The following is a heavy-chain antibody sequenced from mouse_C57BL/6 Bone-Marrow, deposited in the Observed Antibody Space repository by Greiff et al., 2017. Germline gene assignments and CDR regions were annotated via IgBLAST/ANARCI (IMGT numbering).Heavy chain of an antibody. CDR2: IDPEDGET. V-gene: IGHV14-2*01. J-gene: IGHJ2*01. D-gene: IGHD2-3*01. CDR1: GFNIKDYY. Sequence: EVQGVESGAELVKPGASVKLSCTASGFNIKDYYMHWVKQRTEQGLEWIGRIDPEDGETKYAPKFQGKATITADTSSNTAYLQLSSLTSEDTAVYYCARSEADGYLYYFDYWGQGTTLTVSS. CDR3: ARSEADGYLYYFDY.